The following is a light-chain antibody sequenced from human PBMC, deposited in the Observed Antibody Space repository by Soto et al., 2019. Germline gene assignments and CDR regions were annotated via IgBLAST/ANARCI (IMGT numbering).Light chain of an antibody. CDR1: QSVSSN. V-gene: IGKV3-15*01. Sequence: EIVMSQSPATLSVSPGERATLSCRASQSVSSNLAWYQQKPGQAPRLLTYGASTRATGIPARFSGSGSGTEFTLTISSLQSEDFAVFYCQQYNRWPRTFGQGTKWIS. J-gene: IGKJ1*01. CDR2: GAS. CDR3: QQYNRWPRT.